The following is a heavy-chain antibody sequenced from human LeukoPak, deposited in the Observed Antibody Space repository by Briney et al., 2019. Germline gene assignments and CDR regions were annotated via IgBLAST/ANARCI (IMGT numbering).Heavy chain of an antibody. J-gene: IGHJ6*02. CDR1: GGSFSGYY. CDR2: INHSGST. Sequence: SETLSLTCAVYGGSFSGYYWSWIRQPPGKGLEWIGEINHSGSTNYNPSLKSRVTISVDTSKNQFSLKLSSVTAADTAVYYCASIKKGIRGYSGYDYHKDSYYYYGMDVWGQGTTVTVSS. V-gene: IGHV4-34*01. D-gene: IGHD5-12*01. CDR3: ASIKKGIRGYSGYDYHKDSYYYYGMDV.